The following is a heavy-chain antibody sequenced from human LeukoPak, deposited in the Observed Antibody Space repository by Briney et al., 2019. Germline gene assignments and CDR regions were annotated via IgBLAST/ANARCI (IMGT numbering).Heavy chain of an antibody. CDR1: GFTFSSYA. V-gene: IGHV3-30*04. Sequence: PGRSLRLSCAASGFTFSSYAMHWVRQAPGKGLEWVAMISYDGSNIYYADSVKGRFTISRDNSKNTPYLQMNSLRAEDTAVYYCARGCSSSSCHGYYFYYMDVWGEGTTVTVSS. CDR3: ARGCSSSSCHGYYFYYMDV. CDR2: ISYDGSNI. J-gene: IGHJ6*03. D-gene: IGHD2-2*01.